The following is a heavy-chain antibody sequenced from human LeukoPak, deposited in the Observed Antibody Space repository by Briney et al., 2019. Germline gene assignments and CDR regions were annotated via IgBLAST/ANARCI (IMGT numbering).Heavy chain of an antibody. CDR1: GGSISSSSYY. CDR3: ARHVREGDIDY. D-gene: IGHD3-16*01. Sequence: PSETLSLTCTVSGGSISSSSYYWGWIRQPPGKGLEWIGSIYYSGSTYYNPSLKSRVTISVDTSKNQFSLKLSSVTAADTAVYYCARHVREGDIDYWGQGTLVTVSS. J-gene: IGHJ4*02. V-gene: IGHV4-39*01. CDR2: IYYSGST.